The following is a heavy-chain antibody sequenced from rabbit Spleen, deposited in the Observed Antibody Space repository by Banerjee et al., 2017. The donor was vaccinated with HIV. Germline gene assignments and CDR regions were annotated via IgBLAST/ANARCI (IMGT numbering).Heavy chain of an antibody. Sequence: QEQLKETGGGLVQPGGSLTLSCKASGFSFTYIDYLCWVRQPPGKGPEWIACVAAGVSFTSYYATWAKGRFTISKTSSTTVTLQMTSLTAADTATYFCARSPTSSGIFDLWGQGTLVTVS. CDR3: ARSPTSSGIFDL. CDR1: GFSFTYIDY. V-gene: IGHV1S45*01. CDR2: VAAGVSFTS. J-gene: IGHJ2*01.